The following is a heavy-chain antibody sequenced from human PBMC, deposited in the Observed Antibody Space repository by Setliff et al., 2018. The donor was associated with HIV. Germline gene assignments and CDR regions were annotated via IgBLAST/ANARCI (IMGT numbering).Heavy chain of an antibody. V-gene: IGHV4-59*08. J-gene: IGHJ4*02. CDR1: GGSITSYY. CDR3: ARQGGYNSPLMV. CDR2: IFDSGTT. D-gene: IGHD3-10*01. Sequence: SETLSLTCTVSGGSITSYYWNWIRQSPGKGLEWIGYIFDSGTTKYNPSVTSRVTISVDASKNQFFLQLISVTAADTAEYYCARQGGYNSPLMVWGQGKLVTAPQ.